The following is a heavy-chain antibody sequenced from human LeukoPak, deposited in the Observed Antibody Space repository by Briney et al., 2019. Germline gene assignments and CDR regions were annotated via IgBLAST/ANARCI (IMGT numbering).Heavy chain of an antibody. CDR3: AKDQHGWIFGAGVD. CDR2: ITSGGGTT. V-gene: IGHV3-23*01. CDR1: GFAFSTYA. D-gene: IGHD3-3*01. Sequence: GGSLRLSCAASGFAFSTYAMSWVRQAPGKGLEWVSGITSGGGTTYYADSVGGRFTISRDNSKNTLYLQMNSLRAEDTAVYYCAKDQHGWIFGAGVDWGQGTLVTVSS. J-gene: IGHJ4*02.